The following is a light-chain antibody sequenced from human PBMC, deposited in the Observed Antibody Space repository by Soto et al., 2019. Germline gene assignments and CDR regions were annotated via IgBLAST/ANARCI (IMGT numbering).Light chain of an antibody. Sequence: DIQMTQSQSSLSASVGNRVTITCRASQSISTYLNWYQKKPGKAPNLLIYDASRLQSGVPSRFSGSGGGTDFTLSISSVQPEDFATYFCQQSYMDPITFGQGTLLEI. CDR1: QSISTY. CDR2: DAS. J-gene: IGKJ5*01. CDR3: QQSYMDPIT. V-gene: IGKV1-39*01.